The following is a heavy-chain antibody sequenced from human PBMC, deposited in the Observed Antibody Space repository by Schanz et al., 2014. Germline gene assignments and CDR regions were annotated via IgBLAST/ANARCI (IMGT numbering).Heavy chain of an antibody. J-gene: IGHJ4*02. V-gene: IGHV3-11*06. Sequence: QEQLVESGGGLVKPGGSLRLSCAASGFTFSDYYMSWIRQAPGKGLEWVSSISSSGSYIHYADSVKGRFTISRDNSKNTLYLQMNSLRAEDTAVYYCARDRGYCSGGSCLTFDYWGQGTLVTVSS. CDR2: ISSSGSYI. D-gene: IGHD2-15*01. CDR3: ARDRGYCSGGSCLTFDY. CDR1: GFTFSDYY.